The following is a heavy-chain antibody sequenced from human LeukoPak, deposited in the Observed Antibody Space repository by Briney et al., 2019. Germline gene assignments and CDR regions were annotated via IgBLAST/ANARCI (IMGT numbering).Heavy chain of an antibody. D-gene: IGHD2-21*02. Sequence: GGSLRLSSAGSGFTFSNYAMTWVRQAPGKGLEWVAVISYDGSNKYYADSVKGRFTISRDNSKNTLYLQMNSLRAEDTAVYYCAKDCGGDCYYGFYYYYYYGMAVWGQGTTVTVSS. V-gene: IGHV3-30*18. CDR1: GFTFSNYA. CDR2: ISYDGSNK. CDR3: AKDCGGDCYYGFYYYYYYGMAV. J-gene: IGHJ6*02.